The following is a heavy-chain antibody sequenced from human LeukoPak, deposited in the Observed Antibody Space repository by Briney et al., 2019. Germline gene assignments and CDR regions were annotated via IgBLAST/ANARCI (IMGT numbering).Heavy chain of an antibody. Sequence: GGSLRLSCAASGFTFSSYWMHWVRHAPGQGLVWVSRINSDGSSTSYADSVKGRFTVSRDNAKNTRYLQMNSLRAEDTAVYYCARDLRSTSCYCSWFDPWGQGTLVTVSS. CDR1: GFTFSSYW. CDR2: INSDGSST. J-gene: IGHJ5*02. D-gene: IGHD2-2*01. CDR3: ARDLRSTSCYCSWFDP. V-gene: IGHV3-74*01.